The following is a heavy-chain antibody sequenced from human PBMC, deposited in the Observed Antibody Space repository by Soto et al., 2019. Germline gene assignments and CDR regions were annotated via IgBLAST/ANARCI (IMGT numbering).Heavy chain of an antibody. D-gene: IGHD3-10*01. CDR2: IIPIFGTA. CDR1: GGTFSSYA. CDR3: ARLPITMVRGVIRYYYGMDV. V-gene: IGHV1-69*06. Sequence: SVKVSCKASGGTFSSYAISWVRQAPGQGLEWMGGIIPIFGTANYAQKFQGRVTITADKSTSTAYMELSSLRCEDTAVYYCARLPITMVRGVIRYYYGMDVWGQGTTVTVSS. J-gene: IGHJ6*02.